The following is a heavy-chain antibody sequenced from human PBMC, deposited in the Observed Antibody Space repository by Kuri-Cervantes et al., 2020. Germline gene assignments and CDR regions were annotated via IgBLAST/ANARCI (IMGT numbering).Heavy chain of an antibody. V-gene: IGHV3-23*01. J-gene: IGHJ4*02. D-gene: IGHD3-22*01. CDR2: ISGSGGST. CDR3: AREYYYDSSGYYEVLDY. CDR1: GFTFSSYA. Sequence: GESLKISCAASGFTFSSYAMSWVRQAPGKGLEWVSAISGSGGSTYYADSVKGRFTISRDNSKNTLYLQMNSLRAEDTAVYYCAREYYYDSSGYYEVLDYWGQGTLVTVSS.